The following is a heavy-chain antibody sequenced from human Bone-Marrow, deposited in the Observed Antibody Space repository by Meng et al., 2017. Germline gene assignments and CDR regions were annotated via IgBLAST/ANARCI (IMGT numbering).Heavy chain of an antibody. Sequence: GESLKISCAASGFTFHTSWMHWVRQAPGRGMVWVSRMNIDGSDITYADSVKGRFTVSRDNAKNTLYLQMNSLRAEDTALYFCARDSSDYDAFDIWGQGTMVTVSS. CDR2: MNIDGSDI. D-gene: IGHD2-2*01. J-gene: IGHJ3*02. V-gene: IGHV3-74*01. CDR1: GFTFHTSW. CDR3: ARDSSDYDAFDI.